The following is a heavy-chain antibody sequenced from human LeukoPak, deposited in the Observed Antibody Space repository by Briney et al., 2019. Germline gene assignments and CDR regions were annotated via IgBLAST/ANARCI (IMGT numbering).Heavy chain of an antibody. CDR1: GDSISSGGYY. V-gene: IGHV4-31*03. J-gene: IGHJ4*02. CDR3: ARVNYGSATKEDY. Sequence: SETLSLTCTVSGDSISSGGYYWSWIRQHPGKGLEWIGYIYYSGSAYYNPSLKSRVTISVDTSENQFSLKLSSVTAADTAVYYCARVNYGSATKEDYWGQGTLVTVSS. CDR2: IYYSGSA. D-gene: IGHD3-10*01.